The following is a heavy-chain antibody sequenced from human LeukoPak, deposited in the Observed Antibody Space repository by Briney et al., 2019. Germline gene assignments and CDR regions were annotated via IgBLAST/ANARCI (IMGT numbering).Heavy chain of an antibody. CDR3: ARVSYVVWWFDP. D-gene: IGHD3-16*01. Sequence: SETLSLTCAVYGGSFSGYYWSWIRQPPGKGLEWIGTMYYSGSTYYNPSLKSQVTILVDTSKNQFSLKLSSVTAADTAVYYCARVSYVVWWFDPWGQGTLVTVSS. CDR2: MYYSGST. J-gene: IGHJ5*02. CDR1: GGSFSGYY. V-gene: IGHV4-34*09.